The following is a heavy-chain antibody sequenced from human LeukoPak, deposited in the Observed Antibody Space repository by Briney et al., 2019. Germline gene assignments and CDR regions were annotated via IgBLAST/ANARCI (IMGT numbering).Heavy chain of an antibody. CDR2: IYYSGST. CDR1: GGSISSYY. CDR3: ARLNSLTAVDTAMAILGY. V-gene: IGHV4-59*08. J-gene: IGHJ4*02. Sequence: SETLSLTCTVSGGSISSYYWSWIRQPPGKGLEWIGYIYYSGSTNYNPSLKSRVTISVDTSKNQFSLKLSSVTAADTAVYYCARLNSLTAVDTAMAILGYWGQGTLVTVSS. D-gene: IGHD5-18*01.